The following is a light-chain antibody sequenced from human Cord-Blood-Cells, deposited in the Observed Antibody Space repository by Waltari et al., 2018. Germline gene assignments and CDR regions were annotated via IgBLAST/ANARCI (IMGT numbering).Light chain of an antibody. CDR3: QQFNSYPLN. V-gene: IGKV1-13*02. J-gene: IGKJ5*01. Sequence: AIQLTQSPSSLSASVGYRVTITCRASPGISSAFAWYQQKPGNAPKLLIYDASSLESGVPSRVSGSGSGTDFTLTISSLQPEDFATYYGQQFNSYPLNFGQGTRLEIK. CDR1: PGISSA. CDR2: DAS.